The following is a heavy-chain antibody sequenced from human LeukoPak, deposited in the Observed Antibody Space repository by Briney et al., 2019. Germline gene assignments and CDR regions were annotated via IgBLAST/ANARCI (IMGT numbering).Heavy chain of an antibody. J-gene: IGHJ4*02. CDR1: RGTFSSYA. CDR2: IIPILGIA. Sequence: ASVKVSCKASRGTFSSYAISWVRQAPGQGLEWMGRIIPILGIANYAQKFQGRVTITADKSTSTAYMELSSLRSEDTAVYYCAIDPRYYDILTGYYFVYWGQGTLVTVSS. V-gene: IGHV1-69*04. D-gene: IGHD3-9*01. CDR3: AIDPRYYDILTGYYFVY.